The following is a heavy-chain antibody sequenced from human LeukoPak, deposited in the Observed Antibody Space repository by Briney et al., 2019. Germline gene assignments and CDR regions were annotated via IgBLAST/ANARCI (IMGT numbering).Heavy chain of an antibody. J-gene: IGHJ4*02. CDR1: GFTFDDYA. V-gene: IGHV3-9*01. CDR2: ISWNSGTI. CDR3: AKRSAAGTVGYFDY. D-gene: IGHD6-13*01. Sequence: GGSLRLSCAASGFTFDDYAMHWVRQAPGKGLEWVSGISWNSGTIYYADSVKGRFTISRDDAKTSLYLQMHSLRAEDTALYYCAKRSAAGTVGYFDYWGQGTLVTVSS.